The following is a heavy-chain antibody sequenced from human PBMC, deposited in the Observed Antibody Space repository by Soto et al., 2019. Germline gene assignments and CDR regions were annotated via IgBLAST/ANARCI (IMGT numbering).Heavy chain of an antibody. Sequence: EVQLLESGGGLVQPGGSLRLSCTSSTFTFTTYAMSWVRQAPGKGLEWVSAISGSGDRTFYADSLKGRFTISRDNSQNTLYLQMNSLRVEDTAIYYCAKGFSGSSPSNWFDPWGQGTLVTVSS. J-gene: IGHJ5*02. CDR3: AKGFSGSSPSNWFDP. V-gene: IGHV3-23*01. CDR1: TFTFTTYA. D-gene: IGHD2-15*01. CDR2: ISGSGDRT.